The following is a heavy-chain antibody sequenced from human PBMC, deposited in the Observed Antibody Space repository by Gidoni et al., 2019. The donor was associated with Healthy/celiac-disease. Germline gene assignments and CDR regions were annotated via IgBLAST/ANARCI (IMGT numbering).Heavy chain of an antibody. Sequence: EVQLLESGGGLVQPGGSLRLSCAASGFPFSSYAMSWVRPAPGKGLEWVSAISGSGGSTYYADSVKGRFTTSRDNSKNTLYLQMNSLRAEDTAVYYCAKDGYYYDSSAYSGYFDYWGQGTLVTVSS. CDR1: GFPFSSYA. J-gene: IGHJ4*02. CDR2: ISGSGGST. CDR3: AKDGYYYDSSAYSGYFDY. D-gene: IGHD3-22*01. V-gene: IGHV3-23*01.